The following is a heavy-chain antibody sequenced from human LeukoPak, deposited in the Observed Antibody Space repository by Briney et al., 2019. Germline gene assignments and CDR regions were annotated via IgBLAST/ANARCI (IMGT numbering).Heavy chain of an antibody. V-gene: IGHV3-21*01. CDR1: GFTFSSYS. Sequence: PGGSLRLSCAASGFTFSSYSMNWVRQAPGKGLEWVSSISSSSSYIYYADSVKGRCTISRDNAKNSLYLQMNSLRAEDTAVYYCARKTVGDFDYWGQGTLVTVSS. CDR2: ISSSSSYI. J-gene: IGHJ4*02. D-gene: IGHD1-26*01. CDR3: ARKTVGDFDY.